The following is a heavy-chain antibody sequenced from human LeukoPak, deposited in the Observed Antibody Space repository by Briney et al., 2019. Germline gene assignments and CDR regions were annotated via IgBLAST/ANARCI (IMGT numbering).Heavy chain of an antibody. V-gene: IGHV1-2*02. J-gene: IGHJ4*02. CDR2: INPNSGGT. CDR3: AREFGYYYDSSGYPTAFDY. Sequence: ASVKVSCKASGYTFTGYYMHWVRQAPGQGLEWMGWINPNSGGTNYAQKFQGRVTMTRDTSISTAYMELSRLRSDDTAVYYCAREFGYYYDSSGYPTAFDYWGQGTLVTVSS. CDR1: GYTFTGYY. D-gene: IGHD3-22*01.